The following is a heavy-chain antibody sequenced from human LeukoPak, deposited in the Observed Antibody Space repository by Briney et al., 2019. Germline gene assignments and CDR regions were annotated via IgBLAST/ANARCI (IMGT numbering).Heavy chain of an antibody. CDR1: GFTFSSYW. CDR3: ASGGQQQLVDYYYYYMDV. V-gene: IGHV3-66*01. Sequence: PGGSLRLSCAASGFTFSSYWMSWVRQAPGKGLEWVSVIYSGGSTYYADSVKGRFTISRDNSKNTLYLQMNSLRAEDTAVYYCASGGQQQLVDYYYYYMDVWGKGTTVTISS. CDR2: IYSGGST. D-gene: IGHD6-13*01. J-gene: IGHJ6*03.